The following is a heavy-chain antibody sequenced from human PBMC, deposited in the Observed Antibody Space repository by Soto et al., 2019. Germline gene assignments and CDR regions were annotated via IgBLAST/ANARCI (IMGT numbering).Heavy chain of an antibody. Sequence: QVQLVQSGAEVKKPGASVKVSCKASGYTFTSYYMYWVRQAPGQGLEWMGIINPSGGSTSYAQKFQGRVTMTRDTSTSTVYMELSSLRSEDTAVYYCARDLLSSSRRQDAFDIWGQGTMVTVSS. CDR3: ARDLLSSSRRQDAFDI. CDR2: INPSGGST. CDR1: GYTFTSYY. D-gene: IGHD6-13*01. J-gene: IGHJ3*02. V-gene: IGHV1-46*01.